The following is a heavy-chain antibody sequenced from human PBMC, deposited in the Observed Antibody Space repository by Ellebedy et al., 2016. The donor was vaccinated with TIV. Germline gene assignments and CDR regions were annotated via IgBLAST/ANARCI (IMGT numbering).Heavy chain of an antibody. CDR1: GYTFTSYY. Sequence: ASVKVSCKASGYTFTSYYMHWVRQAPGQGLEWMGIINPSGGSTSYAQKFQGRVTITRNTSISTAYMELCSLRSEDTAVYYCARVWNDDGYYFDYWGQGTLVTVSS. V-gene: IGHV1-46*01. CDR3: ARVWNDDGYYFDY. CDR2: INPSGGST. J-gene: IGHJ4*02. D-gene: IGHD1-1*01.